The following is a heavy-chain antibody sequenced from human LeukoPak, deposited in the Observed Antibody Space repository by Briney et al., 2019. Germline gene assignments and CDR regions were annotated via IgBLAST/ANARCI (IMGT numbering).Heavy chain of an antibody. V-gene: IGHV1-69*13. J-gene: IGHJ5*02. CDR3: ARADSVTIFGVVISEGFGP. Sequence: ASVKVSCKASGGTFSSYAISWVRQAPGQGLEWMGGIIPIFGTANYAQKFQGRVTITADESTSTAYMELSSLRSEDTAVYYCARADSVTIFGVVISEGFGPWGQGTLVTVSS. CDR2: IIPIFGTA. D-gene: IGHD3-3*01. CDR1: GGTFSSYA.